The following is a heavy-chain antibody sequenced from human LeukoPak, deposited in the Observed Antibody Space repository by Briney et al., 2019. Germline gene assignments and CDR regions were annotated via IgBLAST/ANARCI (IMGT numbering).Heavy chain of an antibody. CDR3: AKPVVGYGSGSHYFDY. V-gene: IGHV3-30*18. CDR1: GFTFSSYG. Sequence: GGSLRLSCAASGFTFSSYGVHWVRQAPGKGLEWVAVISYDGSNKYYADSVKGRFTISRDNSENTLYLQMNSLRAEDTAVYYCAKPVVGYGSGSHYFDYWGQEPWSPSPQ. D-gene: IGHD3-10*01. J-gene: IGHJ4*01. CDR2: ISYDGSNK.